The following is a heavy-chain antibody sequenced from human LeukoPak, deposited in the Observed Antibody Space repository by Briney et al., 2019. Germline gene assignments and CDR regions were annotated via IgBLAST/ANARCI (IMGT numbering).Heavy chain of an antibody. CDR3: ARSRYCGGGSCFDY. J-gene: IGHJ4*02. V-gene: IGHV4-4*07. CDR2: IYTSGST. CDR1: GGSISSYS. D-gene: IGHD2-15*01. Sequence: SETLSLTCTVSGGSISSYSWNWIRQSAGKGLEWIGRIYTSGSTNYNPSLKNRVSMSVDTSKNQFSLKLSSVTAADTAVYYCARSRYCGGGSCFDYWGQGTMVTVSS.